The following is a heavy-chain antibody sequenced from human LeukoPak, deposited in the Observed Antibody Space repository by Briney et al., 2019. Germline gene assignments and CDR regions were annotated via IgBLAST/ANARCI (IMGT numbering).Heavy chain of an antibody. CDR3: AREDRDYFDY. CDR2: ISSGGSTI. D-gene: IGHD3-16*02. J-gene: IGHJ4*02. V-gene: IGHV3-48*03. CDR1: GFTFSSYE. Sequence: GGSLRLSCAASGFTFSSYEMDWVRQAPGKGLEWVSYISSGGSTIYYADSVKGRFTISRDNAKNSLYLQMNSLRAEDTAVYYCAREDRDYFDYWGQGTLVTVSS.